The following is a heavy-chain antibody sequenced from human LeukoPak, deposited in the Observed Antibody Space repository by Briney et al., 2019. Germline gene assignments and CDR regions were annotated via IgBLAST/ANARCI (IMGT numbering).Heavy chain of an antibody. Sequence: GGSLRLSCVASRFSFSSYWMNWVRQAPGKGLEWVANIKVDGSGKNYVDSVKGRFTISRDNTKNSLFLQMNSLRAEDTAVYYCGRARFMDVWGKGTTVTVSS. V-gene: IGHV3-7*01. CDR1: RFSFSSYW. J-gene: IGHJ6*03. CDR3: GRARFMDV. CDR2: IKVDGSGK.